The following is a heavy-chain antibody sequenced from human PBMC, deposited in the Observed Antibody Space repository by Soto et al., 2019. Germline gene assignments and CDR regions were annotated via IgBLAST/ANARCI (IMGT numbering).Heavy chain of an antibody. Sequence: GGSLRLSCAASGFTFSSYWMHWVRQAPGKGLVWVSRINSDGSSTSYADSVKGRFTISRDNAKNTLYLQMNSLRAEDTAVYYCARGYYGLWFGELFDYWGQGTLVTVSS. D-gene: IGHD3-10*01. V-gene: IGHV3-74*01. CDR2: INSDGSST. CDR3: ARGYYGLWFGELFDY. CDR1: GFTFSSYW. J-gene: IGHJ4*02.